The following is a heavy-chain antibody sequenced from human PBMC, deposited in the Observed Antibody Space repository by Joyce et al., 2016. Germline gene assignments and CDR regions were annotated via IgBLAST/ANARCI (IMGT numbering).Heavy chain of an antibody. D-gene: IGHD1-26*01. V-gene: IGHV2-5*02. CDR2: IYWDDDK. Sequence: QITLKESGPTLLKPTQTLTLTCNFSGFSLSTSGVGVSWIRQPPGKALEWLALIYWDDDKRHRPSLKTRLTVTKDTSKNQVVLTMTNVYPVDTGTYYCASGAGIMDVWGQGTTVIVSS. J-gene: IGHJ6*02. CDR1: GFSLSTSGVG. CDR3: ASGAGIMDV.